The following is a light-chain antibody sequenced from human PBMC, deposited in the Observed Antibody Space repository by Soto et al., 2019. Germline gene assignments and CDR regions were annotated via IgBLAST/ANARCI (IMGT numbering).Light chain of an antibody. CDR2: GAS. CDR1: QRLSGSN. V-gene: IGKV3-20*01. Sequence: EIVLTQSPGTLSLSPGERANISCRASQRLSGSNVGWYQQRPGQAPSLLIYGASKRTTGVPDRFSGSGSGTDFTLTITRLEPEDFALYYCHYYGRSPLPFGGGTKVEIK. J-gene: IGKJ4*01. CDR3: HYYGRSPLP.